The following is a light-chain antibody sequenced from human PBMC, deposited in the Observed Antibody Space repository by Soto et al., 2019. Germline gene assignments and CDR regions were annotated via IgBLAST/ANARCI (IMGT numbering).Light chain of an antibody. Sequence: DIQMTQSPSSVSASVGDRVTITCRASQDIGYALAWFQQKPGEAPSLLVYTASSLHSGVPSRFSGSRSGTDFTLTISSLQPEDSATYYCQQGNSLPLTFGGGTKVEIK. CDR2: TAS. CDR1: QDIGYA. V-gene: IGKV1-12*01. CDR3: QQGNSLPLT. J-gene: IGKJ4*01.